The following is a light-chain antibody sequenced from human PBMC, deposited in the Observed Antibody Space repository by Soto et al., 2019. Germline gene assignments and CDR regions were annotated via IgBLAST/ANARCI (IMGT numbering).Light chain of an antibody. V-gene: IGKV1-39*01. J-gene: IGKJ2*01. CDR1: QSISNY. Sequence: DLQMTQSPSSLSASVGDRVTITCRASQSISNYLNWYQQKPGKAPKLLIYAASSLQSGVPLRFSGSGSGTDFTLTISSLQPEDFAAYYCQQTHSAPYTFGQGAKLEI. CDR3: QQTHSAPYT. CDR2: AAS.